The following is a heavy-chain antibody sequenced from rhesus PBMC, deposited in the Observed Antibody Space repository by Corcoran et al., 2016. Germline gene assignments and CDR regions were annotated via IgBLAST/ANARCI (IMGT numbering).Heavy chain of an antibody. CDR2: IYGSTTTT. J-gene: IGHJ6*01. V-gene: IGHV4S10*01. CDR3: AREYSSWSWGFDS. CDR1: GGSISDSYR. D-gene: IGHD6-13*01. Sequence: QVQLQESGPGVVKPSATLSLTCAVSGGSISDSYRWSWIRQPPGKGLEWIGYIYGSTTTTTTHPSLKSRVTISKDTSKNQFSLKLSSVTAADTAVYYCAREYSSWSWGFDSWGQGVVVTVSS.